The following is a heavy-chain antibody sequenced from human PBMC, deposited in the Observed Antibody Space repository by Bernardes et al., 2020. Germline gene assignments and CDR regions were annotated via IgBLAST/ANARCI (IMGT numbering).Heavy chain of an antibody. V-gene: IGHV4-59*01. Sequence: SESLSLTCTVSGGSISSYYWSWIRQPPGKGLEWIWCIYYSGSTNYNPSLKSRVTISVDTSKNQFSLKLSSVTAADTAVYYCAREGYSGARDAFDIWGQGTMVTVSS. J-gene: IGHJ3*02. CDR2: IYYSGST. D-gene: IGHD5-12*01. CDR3: AREGYSGARDAFDI. CDR1: GGSISSYY.